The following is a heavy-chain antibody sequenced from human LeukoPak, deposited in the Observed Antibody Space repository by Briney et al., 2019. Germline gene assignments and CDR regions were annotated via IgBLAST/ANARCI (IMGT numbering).Heavy chain of an antibody. V-gene: IGHV4-39*01. J-gene: IGHJ5*02. D-gene: IGHD3-9*01. Sequence: PSGTLSLTCTVSGASLSVSGRNWGWVRQPPGKGLEWIASIYYSGSTYYSPSLESRVTMSVDTSKNQFSLKLSSLTATDTAVYYCLSGHDNAFYPWGQGTLVTVSP. CDR3: LSGHDNAFYP. CDR1: GASLSVSGRN. CDR2: IYYSGST.